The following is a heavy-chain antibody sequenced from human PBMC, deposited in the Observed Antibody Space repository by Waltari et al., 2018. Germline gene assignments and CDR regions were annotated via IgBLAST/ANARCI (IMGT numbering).Heavy chain of an antibody. CDR1: GGSISSYY. CDR2: IYYSGST. D-gene: IGHD1-26*01. V-gene: IGHV4-59*01. J-gene: IGHJ6*02. CDR3: ARAQTTNYYYYGMDV. Sequence: QVQLQESGPGLVKPSETLSLTCTVSGGSISSYYWSWIRQPPGKGLEWIGYIYYSGSTNYNPSLKSRVTISVDTSKNQFSLKLSSVTAADTAVYYCARAQTTNYYYYGMDVWGQGP.